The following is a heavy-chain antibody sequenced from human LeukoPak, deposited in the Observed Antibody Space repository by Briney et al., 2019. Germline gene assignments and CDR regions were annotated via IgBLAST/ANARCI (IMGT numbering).Heavy chain of an antibody. J-gene: IGHJ4*02. CDR3: ARADYDYVWGSYRQYYFDY. V-gene: IGHV3-7*01. Sequence: DSVKGRFTISRDNAKNSLYLQMNSLRAEDTAVYYCARADYDYVWGSYRQYYFDYWGQGTLVTVSS. D-gene: IGHD3-16*02.